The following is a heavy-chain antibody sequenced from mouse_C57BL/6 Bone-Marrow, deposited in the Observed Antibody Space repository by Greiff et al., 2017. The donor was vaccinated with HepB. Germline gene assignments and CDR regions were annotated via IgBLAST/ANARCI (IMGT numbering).Heavy chain of an antibody. CDR1: GFTFSSYA. CDR2: ISDGGSYT. V-gene: IGHV5-4*03. J-gene: IGHJ2*01. D-gene: IGHD1-1*01. Sequence: DVMLVESGGGLVKPGGSLKLSCAASGFTFSSYAMSWVRQTPEKRLEWVATISDGGSYTYYPDNVKGRFTISRDNAKNNLYLQMSHLKSEDTAMYYCARAPLLFYFDYWGQGTTLTVSS. CDR3: ARAPLLFYFDY.